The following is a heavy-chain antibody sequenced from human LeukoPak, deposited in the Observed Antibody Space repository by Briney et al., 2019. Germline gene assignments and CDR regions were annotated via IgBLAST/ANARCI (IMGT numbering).Heavy chain of an antibody. CDR1: GYTFTTYG. CDR2: INTQNGET. J-gene: IGHJ6*02. Sequence: ASVKVSCKASGYTFTTYGVSWVRQAPGQGLEWMGWINTQNGETNYAQKLQGRVTMTKDTSTSTVYMELRRLRSDDTAVYFCTVKGYDILTRSPADYFSYGLDVWGQGTTVTVSS. D-gene: IGHD3-9*01. CDR3: TVKGYDILTRSPADYFSYGLDV. V-gene: IGHV1-18*01.